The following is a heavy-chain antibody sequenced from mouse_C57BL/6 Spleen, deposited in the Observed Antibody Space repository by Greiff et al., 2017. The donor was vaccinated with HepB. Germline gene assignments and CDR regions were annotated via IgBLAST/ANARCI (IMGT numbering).Heavy chain of an antibody. CDR3: ARSFYYGSSYDRLLAY. D-gene: IGHD1-1*01. V-gene: IGHV1-55*01. CDR1: GYTFTSYW. J-gene: IGHJ3*01. CDR2: IYPGSGST. Sequence: QVQLQQPGAELVKPGASVKMSCKASGYTFTSYWITWVKQRPGQGLEWIGDIYPGSGSTNYNEKFKSKATLTVDTSSSTAYMQLSSLTSEDSAVYYCARSFYYGSSYDRLLAYWGQGTLVTVSA.